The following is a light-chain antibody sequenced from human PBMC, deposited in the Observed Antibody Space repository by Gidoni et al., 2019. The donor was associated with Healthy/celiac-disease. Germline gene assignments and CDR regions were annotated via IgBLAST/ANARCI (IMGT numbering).Light chain of an antibody. CDR3: MQGTHWPPNT. CDR2: TVS. J-gene: IGKJ2*01. Sequence: DVVMTQSPLSLPVNLGQPASISCRSSHSLVYSDGNTYLNWFQQMPGQSPRSLIYTVSNRDCGVPERFSGSGSGTDLTLKISRVEAEDVVFYYCMQGTHWPPNTFGQGTKLEIK. V-gene: IGKV2-30*01. CDR1: HSLVYSDGNTY.